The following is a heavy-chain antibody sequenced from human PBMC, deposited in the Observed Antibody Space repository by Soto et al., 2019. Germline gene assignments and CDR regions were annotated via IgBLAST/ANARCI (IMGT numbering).Heavy chain of an antibody. D-gene: IGHD6-6*01. Sequence: PGGSLRPSCSVAGFTFSNYAMHWVRQAPGEGLEYVSGITSDGDSTYHADSVKGRFTISRDNSKNTLYLQMSSLRLEDTAVYYCARDPYSSSSALDYWGQGALVTVSS. CDR3: ARDPYSSSSALDY. CDR2: ITSDGDST. CDR1: GFTFSNYA. J-gene: IGHJ4*02. V-gene: IGHV3-64D*06.